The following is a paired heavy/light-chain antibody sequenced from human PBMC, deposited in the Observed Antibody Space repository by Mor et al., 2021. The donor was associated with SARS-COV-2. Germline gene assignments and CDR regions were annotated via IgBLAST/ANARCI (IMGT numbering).Heavy chain of an antibody. D-gene: IGHD3-10*01. CDR3: ARGSGMLPDH. J-gene: IGHJ4*02. CDR2: IYYSGTT. CDR1: NGSISNFF. Sequence: QVHLQESGPGLVKPSETLSLTCTVSNGSISNFFWNWMRQTPGKGLEWIGYIYYSGTTNYNPSLKSRVTISVDTSKNQFSLKLNSVTAADTGLYFCARGSGMLPDHWGQGIPVTVSS. V-gene: IGHV4-59*01.
Light chain of an antibody. CDR1: RNLLHTPNNKSY. V-gene: IGKV4-1*01. J-gene: IGKJ4*01. CDR3: QQYYTTPLT. Sequence: DIVMTQSPDSLGVSLGERATINCKSSRNLLHTPNNKSYVAWHQQKPGQPLRMLIYWASTRESGVPDRFSGSGSGTDFTLTISSLQAEDVAVYYCQQYYTTPLTFGGGTKVEIK. CDR2: WAS.